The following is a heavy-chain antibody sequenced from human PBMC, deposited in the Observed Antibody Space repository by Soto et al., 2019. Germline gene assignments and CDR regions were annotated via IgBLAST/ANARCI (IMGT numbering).Heavy chain of an antibody. V-gene: IGHV3-23*01. CDR1: GFTFSSYA. D-gene: IGHD6-19*01. Sequence: VGSLRLSCAASGFTFSSYAMSWVRQAPGKGLEWVSAISGSGGSTYYADSVKGRFTISRDNSKNTLCLQMNSLRAEDTAVYYCAKGWAVAGYFDYWGQGTLVTVSS. J-gene: IGHJ4*02. CDR2: ISGSGGST. CDR3: AKGWAVAGYFDY.